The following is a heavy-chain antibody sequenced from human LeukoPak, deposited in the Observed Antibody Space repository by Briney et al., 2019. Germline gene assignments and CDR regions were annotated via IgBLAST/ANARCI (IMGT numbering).Heavy chain of an antibody. D-gene: IGHD6-13*01. CDR1: GGAFSSYA. CDR2: LIPIFGTA. J-gene: IGHJ4*01. CDR3: ARRIGGSSWYYYFDY. V-gene: IGHV1-69*05. Sequence: SVKVSCKSSGGAFSSYAISWVRQAPGQGLELMGRLIPIFGTANYAQKFQGRVTITTDESTSTAYMELSSLSSDESAAYYGARRIGGSSWYYYFDYWGHGTLVTVSP.